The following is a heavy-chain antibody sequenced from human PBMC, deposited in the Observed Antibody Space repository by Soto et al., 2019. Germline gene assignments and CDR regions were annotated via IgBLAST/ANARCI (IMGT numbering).Heavy chain of an antibody. D-gene: IGHD1-7*01. J-gene: IGHJ4*02. CDR3: ARESTGTTAYFDY. CDR2: ISYDGSNK. V-gene: IGHV3-30-3*01. Sequence: GGSLRLSCAASGFTFSSYAMHWVRQAPGKGLEWVAVISYDGSNKYYADSVKGRFTISRDNSKNTLYLQMNSLRAEDTAVYYCARESTGTTAYFDYWGQGTLVTVSS. CDR1: GFTFSSYA.